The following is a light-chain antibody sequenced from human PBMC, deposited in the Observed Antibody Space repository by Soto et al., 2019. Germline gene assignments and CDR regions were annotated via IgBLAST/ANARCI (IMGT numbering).Light chain of an antibody. J-gene: IGKJ2*01. V-gene: IGKV1-5*03. CDR2: KAS. CDR3: QQYNSYPYT. CDR1: QSISSW. Sequence: DIQITQSPSTLSASVGDRVTITCRASQSISSWLAWYQQKPGKAPKLLIYKASSLESGVPSRFSGSGSGTEFTLTISSLQPDHFATYYCQQYNSYPYTFGQGTKVDIK.